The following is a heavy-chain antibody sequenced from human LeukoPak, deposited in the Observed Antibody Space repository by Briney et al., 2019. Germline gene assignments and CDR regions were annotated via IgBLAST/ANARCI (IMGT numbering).Heavy chain of an antibody. CDR1: GYSISSGYY. CDR3: ARHEYSGSYYGLSWFDP. V-gene: IGHV4-38-2*01. Sequence: PSETLSLTCAVSGYSISSGYYWGWIRQPPGKGLEWIGSIYHSGSTYYNPSLKGRVTISVDTSKNQLSLKLSSLTAADTAVYYCARHEYSGSYYGLSWFDPWGQGTLVTVSS. D-gene: IGHD1-26*01. CDR2: IYHSGST. J-gene: IGHJ5*02.